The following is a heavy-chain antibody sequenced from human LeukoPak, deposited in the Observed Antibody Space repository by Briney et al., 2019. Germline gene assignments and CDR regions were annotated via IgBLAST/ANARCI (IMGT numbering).Heavy chain of an antibody. CDR1: GGTFSSYA. Sequence: SVKVSCKASGGTFSSYAISWVRQTPGQGLEWMGRIIPILGIANYAQKFQGRVTITADKSTSTAYMELSSLRSEDTAVYYCARATLTYYYDSSGYYWSDYWGQGTLVTVSS. V-gene: IGHV1-69*04. D-gene: IGHD3-22*01. CDR3: ARATLTYYYDSSGYYWSDY. CDR2: IIPILGIA. J-gene: IGHJ4*02.